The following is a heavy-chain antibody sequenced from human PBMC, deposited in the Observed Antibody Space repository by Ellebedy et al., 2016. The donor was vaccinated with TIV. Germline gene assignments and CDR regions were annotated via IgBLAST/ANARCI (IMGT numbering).Heavy chain of an antibody. Sequence: PGGSLRLSCAASGFTFSSYTMNWVRQAPGKGLEWVSYISSSTSTIYYADSVKGRFTISRDNSKNTLYLQMNSLRVEDTAVYYCARQKSLDAFDIWGQGTMVTVSS. CDR2: ISSSTSTI. CDR1: GFTFSSYT. J-gene: IGHJ3*02. CDR3: ARQKSLDAFDI. V-gene: IGHV3-48*01.